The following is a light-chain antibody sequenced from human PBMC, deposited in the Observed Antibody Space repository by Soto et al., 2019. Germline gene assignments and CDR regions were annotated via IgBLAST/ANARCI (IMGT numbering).Light chain of an antibody. Sequence: QSVLTQPPSASGSPGQSVTISCTGTSSDVGGYNYVSWYQQHPGKAPKLMIFEVTRRPSGVPDRFSGSKSGDTASLTVSGRQAEDEADYYCSSYAGSNNFVFGSGTKVTLL. CDR3: SSYAGSNNFV. CDR1: SSDVGGYNY. CDR2: EVT. J-gene: IGLJ1*01. V-gene: IGLV2-8*01.